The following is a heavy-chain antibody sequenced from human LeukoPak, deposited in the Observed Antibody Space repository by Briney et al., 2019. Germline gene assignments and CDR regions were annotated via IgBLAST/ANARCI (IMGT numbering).Heavy chain of an antibody. V-gene: IGHV3-23*01. J-gene: IGHJ4*02. CDR2: ISGSGGST. CDR3: AKDLGAAFLFRNSHDY. Sequence: QSGGSLRLSCAASGFTFSSYSMSWVRQAPGKGLEWVSAISGSGGSTYYADSVKGRFTISRDNSKNTLYLQMNSLRAEDTAVYYCAKDLGAAFLFRNSHDYWGRGTLVTVSS. D-gene: IGHD4-23*01. CDR1: GFTFSSYS.